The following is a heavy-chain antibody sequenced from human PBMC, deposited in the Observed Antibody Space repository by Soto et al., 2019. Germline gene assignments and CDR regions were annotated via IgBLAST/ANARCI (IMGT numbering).Heavy chain of an antibody. CDR2: ISGSGGST. Sequence: EVQLLESGGGLVQPGGSLRLSCAASGFTFSSYAMRWVRQAPGKGLEWVSAISGSGGSTYYADSGKGRFTISRDNSKNTLYLQMNSLRAEDTAVYYCARRGSGSYYDYWGQGTLVIVSS. CDR3: ARRGSGSYYDY. CDR1: GFTFSSYA. J-gene: IGHJ4*02. V-gene: IGHV3-23*01. D-gene: IGHD1-26*01.